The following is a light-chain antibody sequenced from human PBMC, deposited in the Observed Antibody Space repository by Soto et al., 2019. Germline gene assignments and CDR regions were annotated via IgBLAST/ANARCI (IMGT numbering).Light chain of an antibody. Sequence: QPVLTQPPSASGTPGQRVTISCSGSSSNIGSNTVNWYHQLPGAAPKLLIQNNNQRPSGVPDRFSGSKSGTSASLAISGLQSEDEAHFYCATWDDSLHGFVFGTGTKLTVL. J-gene: IGLJ1*01. V-gene: IGLV1-44*01. CDR2: NNN. CDR3: ATWDDSLHGFV. CDR1: SSNIGSNT.